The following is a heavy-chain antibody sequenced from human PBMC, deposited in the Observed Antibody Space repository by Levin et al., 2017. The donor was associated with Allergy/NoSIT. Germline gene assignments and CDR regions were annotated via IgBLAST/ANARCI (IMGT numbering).Heavy chain of an antibody. J-gene: IGHJ5*02. V-gene: IGHV4-59*01. CDR3: ARDPSGSFFNWFDP. CDR2: VYYTGGT. CDR1: GGSISSYY. Sequence: ASETLSLTCTVSGGSISSYYWSWVRQPPGKGLEWIGYVYYTGGTNYNPSLKSRVTISVDTSKNQFSLKLRSVTPADTAVYYCARDPSGSFFNWFDPWGQGTLVTVSS. D-gene: IGHD1-26*01.